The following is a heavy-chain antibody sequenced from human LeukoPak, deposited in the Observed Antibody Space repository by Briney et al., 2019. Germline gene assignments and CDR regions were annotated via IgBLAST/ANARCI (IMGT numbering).Heavy chain of an antibody. CDR3: ARPSVSQDYFDY. J-gene: IGHJ4*02. CDR2: ISSSSSYI. V-gene: IGHV3-21*01. Sequence: GGSLRLSCAASGFTFSSYSMNWVRQAPGKGLEWVSSISSSSSYIYYADSVKGRFTISRDNAKNSLYLQMNSLRAGDTAVYYCARPSVSQDYFDYWGQGTLVTVSS. CDR1: GFTFSSYS.